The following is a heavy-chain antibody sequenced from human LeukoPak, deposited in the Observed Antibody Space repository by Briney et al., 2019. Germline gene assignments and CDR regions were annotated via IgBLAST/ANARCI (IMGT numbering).Heavy chain of an antibody. CDR2: ISAYNGNT. CDR3: ARGSAMAQKQLVRHFDS. J-gene: IGHJ4*02. D-gene: IGHD6-6*01. CDR1: GYTFTSYG. V-gene: IGHV1-18*01. Sequence: ASVRVSCKASGYTFTSYGISWVRQAPGQGLEWMGWISAYNGNTKYAQKLQDRVTMTTDTSTTTAYMEVRSLTSDDTAVYYCARGSAMAQKQLVRHFDSWGQGTLVIVSS.